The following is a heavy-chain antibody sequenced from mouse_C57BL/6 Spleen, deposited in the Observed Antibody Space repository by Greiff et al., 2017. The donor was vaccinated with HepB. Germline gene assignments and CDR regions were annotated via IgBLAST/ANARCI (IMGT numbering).Heavy chain of an antibody. Sequence: QVQLQQPGAELVMPGASVKLSCKASGYTFTSYWMHWVKQRPGQGLEWIGEIDPSDSYTNYNQKFKGKSTLTVDKSSSTAYMQLSSLTSEDSAVYYGARQLRLSAMDYWGQGTSVTVSS. CDR3: ARQLRLSAMDY. V-gene: IGHV1-69*01. CDR2: IDPSDSYT. CDR1: GYTFTSYW. J-gene: IGHJ4*01. D-gene: IGHD3-2*02.